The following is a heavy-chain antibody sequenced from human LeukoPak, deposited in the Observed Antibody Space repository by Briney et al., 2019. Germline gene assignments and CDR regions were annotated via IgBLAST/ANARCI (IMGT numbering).Heavy chain of an antibody. Sequence: GGSLRLSCAASGFTFSDYYMSWVRQAPGKGLEWVSVIYSGGSTYYADSVKGRFTISRDNSKNTLYLQMNSLRAEDTAVYYCARAPQWNYYYYGMDVWGQGTTVTVSS. CDR3: ARAPQWNYYYYGMDV. CDR1: GFTFSDYY. D-gene: IGHD6-19*01. CDR2: IYSGGST. J-gene: IGHJ6*02. V-gene: IGHV3-66*01.